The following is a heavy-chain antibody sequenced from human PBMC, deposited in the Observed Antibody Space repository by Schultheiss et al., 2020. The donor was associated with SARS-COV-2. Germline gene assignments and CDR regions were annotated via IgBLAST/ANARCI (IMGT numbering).Heavy chain of an antibody. CDR2: IYYSGST. D-gene: IGHD2-15*01. J-gene: IGHJ6*02. V-gene: IGHV4-59*01. CDR3: ARDGWPRYCSGGSCYLHRYYYYGMDV. Sequence: SETLSLTCTVSGGSISSYYWSWIRQPPGKGLEWIGYIYYSGSTNYNPSLKSRVTISVDTSKNQFSLKLSSVTAADTAVYYCARDGWPRYCSGGSCYLHRYYYYGMDVWGQGTTVTISS. CDR1: GGSISSYY.